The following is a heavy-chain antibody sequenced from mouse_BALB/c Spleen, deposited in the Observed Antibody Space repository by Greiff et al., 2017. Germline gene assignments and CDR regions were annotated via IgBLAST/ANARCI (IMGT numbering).Heavy chain of an antibody. D-gene: IGHD2-1*01. CDR2: ISSGSSTI. Sequence: VKLMESGGGLVQPGGSRKLSCAASGFTFSSFGMHWVRQAPEKGLDWVAYISSGSSTIYYADTVKGRFTISRDNPKNTLFLQMTSLRSEDTAMYYCAREPIYYGNYYARDYWGQGTADTVSS. V-gene: IGHV5-17*02. CDR3: AREPIYYGNYYARDY. CDR1: GFTFSSFG. J-gene: IGHJ4*01.